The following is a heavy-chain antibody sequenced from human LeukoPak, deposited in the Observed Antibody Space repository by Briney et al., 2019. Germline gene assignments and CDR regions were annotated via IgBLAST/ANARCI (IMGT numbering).Heavy chain of an antibody. Sequence: SETLSLTCTVSGGSISSSSNSWRWIRQPPGKGLEWIGSIYYSGSTYYNPSLKSRVTISVDTSKNQFSLKPSSVTAADTAVYYCARGFDYWGQGTLVTVSS. CDR2: IYYSGST. J-gene: IGHJ4*02. CDR3: ARGFDY. CDR1: GGSISSSSNS. V-gene: IGHV4-39*01.